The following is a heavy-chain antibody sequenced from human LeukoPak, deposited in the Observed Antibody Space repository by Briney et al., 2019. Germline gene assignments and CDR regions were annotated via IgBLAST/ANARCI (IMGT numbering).Heavy chain of an antibody. CDR1: GFTFSSYS. D-gene: IGHD3-9*01. CDR2: ISSSSSYI. Sequence: PGGSLRLSCAASGFTFSSYSMTWVRQAPGKGLEWVSSISSSSSYIYYADSVKGRFTISRDNAKNSLYLQMNSLRDEDTAVYYCARDGGGSYDILTGYYISTPYYFDYWGQGTLVTVSS. J-gene: IGHJ4*02. CDR3: ARDGGGSYDILTGYYISTPYYFDY. V-gene: IGHV3-21*01.